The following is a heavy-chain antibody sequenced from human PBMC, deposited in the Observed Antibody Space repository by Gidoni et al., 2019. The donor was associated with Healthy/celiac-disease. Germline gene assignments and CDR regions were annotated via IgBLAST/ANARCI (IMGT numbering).Heavy chain of an antibody. V-gene: IGHV4-34*01. J-gene: IGHJ4*02. Sequence: QVQLQQWGAGLLKPSETLSLTRAVYGGSFSGYYWSWIRQPPGKGLEWIWEITHSGSTNYNPSLKSRVTISVDTSKNQFSLKLSSVTAADTAVYYCARGHSLLYYYGSGSMGYWGQGTLVTVSS. CDR2: ITHSGST. CDR1: GGSFSGYY. D-gene: IGHD3-10*01. CDR3: ARGHSLLYYYGSGSMGY.